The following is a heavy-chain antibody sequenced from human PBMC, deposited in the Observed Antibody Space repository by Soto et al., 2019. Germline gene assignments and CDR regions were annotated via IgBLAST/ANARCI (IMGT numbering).Heavy chain of an antibody. D-gene: IGHD2-15*01. CDR3: AKRRGAGGHFDY. V-gene: IGHV3-23*01. CDR2: VSIGGST. Sequence: DVQLLASGGGLVQPEGSLSLSCAASGFTFSSYAMGWVRQGPGKGLEWVAVVSIGGSTHYADSVRGRFTISRSNSKNTLSLQLNSLTAADTAVYFCAKRRGAGGHFDYWCQGALVTVSS. J-gene: IGHJ4*02. CDR1: GFTFSSYA.